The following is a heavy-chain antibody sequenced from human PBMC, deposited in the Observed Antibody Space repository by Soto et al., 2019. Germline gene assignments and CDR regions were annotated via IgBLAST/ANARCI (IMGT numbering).Heavy chain of an antibody. V-gene: IGHV2-70*01. Sequence: SGPTLGEPTQTLTLTCTFSGFSLSTSGMCVSWIRQPPGKALEWLALIDWDDDKYYSTSLKTRLTISKDTSKNQVVLTMTNMDPVDTATYYCARIVTGTTLGENWFDPWGQGTLVTVSS. CDR2: IDWDDDK. D-gene: IGHD1-7*01. CDR3: ARIVTGTTLGENWFDP. J-gene: IGHJ5*02. CDR1: GFSLSTSGMC.